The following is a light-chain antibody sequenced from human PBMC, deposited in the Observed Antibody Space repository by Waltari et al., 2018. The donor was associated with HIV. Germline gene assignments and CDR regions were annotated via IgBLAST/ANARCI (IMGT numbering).Light chain of an antibody. Sequence: DIQMTQSPSSLSASVGDRVTITCQASQDISNYLNWFQQKPGKAPKLLIYDASNLETGVPSRFSGSGSGTDFTFTISSLQPEDIATYFCHQYGNLPTTFGGGTKVEIK. CDR2: DAS. V-gene: IGKV1-33*01. J-gene: IGKJ4*01. CDR3: HQYGNLPTT. CDR1: QDISNY.